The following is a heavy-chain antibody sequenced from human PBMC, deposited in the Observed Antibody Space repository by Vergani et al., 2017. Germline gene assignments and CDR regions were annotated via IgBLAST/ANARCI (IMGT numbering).Heavy chain of an antibody. CDR1: GFTVSSNY. D-gene: IGHD3-3*01. Sequence: EVQLVESGGGLVQPGGSLRLSCAASGFTVSSNYMSWVRQAPGKGLEWVSVIYSGGSTYYADSVKGRFTISRDNSKNTLYLQMNSLRAEYTAVYYCARGTYYDFWSGYYSYFDYWGQGTLVTVSS. V-gene: IGHV3-66*02. CDR3: ARGTYYDFWSGYYSYFDY. CDR2: IYSGGST. J-gene: IGHJ4*02.